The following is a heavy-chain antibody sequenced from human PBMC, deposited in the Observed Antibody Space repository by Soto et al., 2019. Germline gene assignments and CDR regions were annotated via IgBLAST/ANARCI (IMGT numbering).Heavy chain of an antibody. Sequence: GGSLRLSCVASEFTFSSYGMHWARQAPGKGLEWVALISYDGSNKYYADSVKGRFTISRDNSKNTLFLQMNSLRAEDTAVYYCAKVILGITGPTWAGKGGLDYWGQGTLVTVS. D-gene: IGHD3-10*01. CDR3: AKVILGITGPTWAGKGGLDY. CDR1: EFTFSSYG. V-gene: IGHV3-30*18. CDR2: ISYDGSNK. J-gene: IGHJ4*02.